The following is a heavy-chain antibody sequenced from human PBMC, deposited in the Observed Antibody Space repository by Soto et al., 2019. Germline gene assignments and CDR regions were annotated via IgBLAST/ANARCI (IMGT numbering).Heavy chain of an antibody. CDR1: GGSISSGDYY. V-gene: IGHV4-30-4*01. J-gene: IGHJ5*02. Sequence: SETLSLTRTVSGGSISSGDYYWSWIRQPPGKGLEWIGYIYYSGSTYYNPSLKSRVTISVDTSKNQFSLKLSSVTAADTAVYYCATVGIYCSGGSCYTPGNWFDPGGQGTRVTVSS. D-gene: IGHD2-15*01. CDR3: ATVGIYCSGGSCYTPGNWFDP. CDR2: IYYSGST.